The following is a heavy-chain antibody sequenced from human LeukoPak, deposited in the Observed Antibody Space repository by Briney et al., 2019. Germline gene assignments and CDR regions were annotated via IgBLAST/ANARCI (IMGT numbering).Heavy chain of an antibody. CDR3: TRGYCGATSCYRFAFDI. J-gene: IGHJ3*02. Sequence: GGSLRLSCAASGFTFSSYAVSWVRQAPGKGLEWVSTLSGSGGGTYFADSGKGRFTISRDNSKNTLYLQMNSLRAEDTAVYYCTRGYCGATSCYRFAFDIWGQGTMVTVSS. CDR2: LSGSGGGT. V-gene: IGHV3-23*01. D-gene: IGHD2-2*01. CDR1: GFTFSSYA.